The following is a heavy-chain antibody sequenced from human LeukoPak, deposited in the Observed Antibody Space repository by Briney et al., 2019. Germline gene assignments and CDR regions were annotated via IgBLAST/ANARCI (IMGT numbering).Heavy chain of an antibody. Sequence: PGGSLRLSCAASGFTFSSYWMSWVRQAPGKGLEWVANIKQDGSEKYYVDSVKGRFTISRDNAKNSLYLQMNSLRAEDTALYYCARIRGYSYGYFDYWGQGTLVTVSS. CDR2: IKQDGSEK. CDR3: ARIRGYSYGYFDY. D-gene: IGHD5-18*01. CDR1: GFTFSSYW. J-gene: IGHJ4*02. V-gene: IGHV3-7*03.